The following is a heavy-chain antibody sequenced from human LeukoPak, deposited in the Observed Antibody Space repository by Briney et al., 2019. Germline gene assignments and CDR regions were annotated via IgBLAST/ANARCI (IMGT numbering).Heavy chain of an antibody. CDR3: ARAGYYGMDV. V-gene: IGHV4-31*03. J-gene: IGHJ6*02. CDR1: GGSISSGGYY. CDR2: IYYSGST. Sequence: SETLSLTCTVSGGSISSGGYYWGWIRQHPGKGLEWIGYIYYSGSTYYNPSLKSRVTISVDTSKNQFSLKLSSVTAADTAVYYCARAGYYGMDVWGQGTTVTVSS.